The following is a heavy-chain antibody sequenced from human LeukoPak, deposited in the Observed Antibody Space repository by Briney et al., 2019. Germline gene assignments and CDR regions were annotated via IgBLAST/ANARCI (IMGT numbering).Heavy chain of an antibody. CDR1: GCTFSSCA. Sequence: GGSLRLSCEASGCTFSSCALSWVRQAPGKGLEWVSAISGGGGKTWYADSVKGRFTISRDNSKNTLYLQMNSLRAEDTALYYCAKDPIVFNSGDYYLGAFNIWGQGAMVTVSS. CDR2: ISGGGGKT. V-gene: IGHV3-23*01. D-gene: IGHD2-21*02. J-gene: IGHJ3*02. CDR3: AKDPIVFNSGDYYLGAFNI.